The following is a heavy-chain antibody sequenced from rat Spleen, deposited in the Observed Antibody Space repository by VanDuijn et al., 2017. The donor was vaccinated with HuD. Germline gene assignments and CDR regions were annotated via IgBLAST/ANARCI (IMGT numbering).Heavy chain of an antibody. CDR1: GFTFSNYG. CDR2: ISYDGGST. V-gene: IGHV5-20*01. Sequence: EVQLVESGGGLVQPGRSMKLSCAASGFTFSNYGMAWVRQAPKKGLEWVAYISYDGGSTYYRDSVKGRFTISRDNAKSTLYLQMDSLRSEDTATYYCATDGYYDGTYYSVYVMDAWGQGASVTVSS. D-gene: IGHD1-12*02. J-gene: IGHJ4*01. CDR3: ATDGYYDGTYYSVYVMDA.